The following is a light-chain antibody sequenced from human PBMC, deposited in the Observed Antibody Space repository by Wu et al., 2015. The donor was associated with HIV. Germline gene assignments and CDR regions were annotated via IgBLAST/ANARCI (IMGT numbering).Light chain of an antibody. Sequence: EIVMTQSPATLSVSPGETVSLSCRASQSVSTNVVWYQQTPGQAPRLLINGATTRATGIPARFSGSGSGTKFTLTISSVQSEDFAVYICQHYNERPWTFGQGTRVEIK. J-gene: IGKJ1*01. CDR1: QSVSTN. CDR3: QHYNERPWT. V-gene: IGKV3-15*01. CDR2: GAT.